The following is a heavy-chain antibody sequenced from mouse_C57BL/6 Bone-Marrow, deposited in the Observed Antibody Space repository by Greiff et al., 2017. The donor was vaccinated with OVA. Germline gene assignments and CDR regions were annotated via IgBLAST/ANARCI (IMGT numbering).Heavy chain of an antibody. D-gene: IGHD1-1*01. Sequence: EVKVVESGGDLVKPGGSLKLSCAASGFTFSSYGMSWVRQTPDKRLEWVATISSGGSYTYYPDSVKGRFTISRDNAKNTLYLQMSSLKSEDTAMYYCARTGGGSSVFAYWGQGTLVTVSA. CDR2: ISSGGSYT. CDR3: ARTGGGSSVFAY. J-gene: IGHJ3*01. V-gene: IGHV5-6*01. CDR1: GFTFSSYG.